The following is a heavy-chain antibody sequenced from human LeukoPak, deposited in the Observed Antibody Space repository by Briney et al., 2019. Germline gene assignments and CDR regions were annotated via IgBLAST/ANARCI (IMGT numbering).Heavy chain of an antibody. Sequence: PWETLSLTCAVYGGSFSGYYWRWVRQPPGRGLEWIGEINHSGSTNYKPSLKSRVTISVDTSKNQFSLKLSSVTAADTAVYYCASWRKYYYDSSGYSGPFDIWGQGTMVTVSS. D-gene: IGHD3-22*01. J-gene: IGHJ3*02. CDR2: INHSGST. V-gene: IGHV4-34*01. CDR1: GGSFSGYY. CDR3: ASWRKYYYDSSGYSGPFDI.